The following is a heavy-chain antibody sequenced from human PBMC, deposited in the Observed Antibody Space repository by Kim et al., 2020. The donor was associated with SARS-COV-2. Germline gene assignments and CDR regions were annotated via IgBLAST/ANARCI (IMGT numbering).Heavy chain of an antibody. J-gene: IGHJ6*02. D-gene: IGHD3-16*01. V-gene: IGHV3-74*01. CDR3: PRGYYYGIDV. Sequence: YADSVTGRFPRPRDNAKSTLYLQMNSLRAEDTAVYYCPRGYYYGIDVWGQGTTVTVSS.